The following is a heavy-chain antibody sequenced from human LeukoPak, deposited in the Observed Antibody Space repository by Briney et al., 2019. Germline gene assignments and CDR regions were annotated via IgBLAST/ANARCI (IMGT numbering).Heavy chain of an antibody. D-gene: IGHD3-10*01. V-gene: IGHV4-4*07. J-gene: IGHJ4*02. CDR1: GGSISSYY. CDR2: IYTSGST. CDR3: ARDAKYYYGSRTYFFFEY. Sequence: SETLSLTCTVSGGSISSYYWSWIRQPAGKGLEWIGRIYTSGSTNYNPSLKSRVTMSVDTSKNQFSLKLSSVTAADTAIYYCARDAKYYYGSRTYFFFEYWGQGTLLTVSS.